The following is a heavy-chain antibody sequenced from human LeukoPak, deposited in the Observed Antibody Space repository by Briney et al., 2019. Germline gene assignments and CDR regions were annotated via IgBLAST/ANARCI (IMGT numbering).Heavy chain of an antibody. D-gene: IGHD3-3*02. Sequence: GGSLRLSCAASGFTMSSNYMSWVRQAPGKGLEWVSLLYSGGRTFYADSMRGRFTISRDNSKNTLYLQLNSLRVEDTAVYYCAAYISSWCRKFNYWGQGTLVTVSS. CDR3: AAYISSWCRKFNY. CDR1: GFTMSSNY. CDR2: LYSGGRT. V-gene: IGHV3-53*01. J-gene: IGHJ4*02.